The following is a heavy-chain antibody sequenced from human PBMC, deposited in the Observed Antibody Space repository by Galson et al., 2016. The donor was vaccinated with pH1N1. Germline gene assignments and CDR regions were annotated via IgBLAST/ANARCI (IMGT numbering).Heavy chain of an antibody. CDR1: EFTFSTYW. D-gene: IGHD6-13*01. J-gene: IGHJ5*02. V-gene: IGHV3-7*01. Sequence: SLRLSCAASEFTFSTYWMHWVRQAPGKGLEWVANINQDGSQKYYVDSVKGRFTISRDNAENSLYLQMNSLRAEDTAVFYWVRAVGVAAAAWGQGTLVTVSS. CDR2: INQDGSQK. CDR3: VRAVGVAAAA.